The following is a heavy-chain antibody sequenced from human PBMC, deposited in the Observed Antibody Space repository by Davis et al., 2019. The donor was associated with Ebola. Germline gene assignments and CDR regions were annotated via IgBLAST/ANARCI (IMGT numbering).Heavy chain of an antibody. V-gene: IGHV3-7*01. J-gene: IGHJ3*02. Sequence: GESLKISCAASGFTFSSYWMSWVRQAPGKGLEWVANIKQDGSEKYYVDSVKGRFTISRDNAKNSLYLQMNSLRAEDTAVYYCARDQTIFGVVIIGDAFDIWGQGTMVTVSS. CDR1: GFTFSSYW. CDR2: IKQDGSEK. CDR3: ARDQTIFGVVIIGDAFDI. D-gene: IGHD3-3*01.